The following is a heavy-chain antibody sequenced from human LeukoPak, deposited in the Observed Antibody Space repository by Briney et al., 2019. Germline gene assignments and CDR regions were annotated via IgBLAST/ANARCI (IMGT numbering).Heavy chain of an antibody. Sequence: GGSLRLSCAASGFTLSSYWMNWLRQGPGKGLVWVSRINSDGSTTSYADSVKGRFTISRDNAKNTLYLQMNSLRAEDTAVYYCARDYGSGYYFGAFDIWGQGTMVTVSS. CDR3: ARDYGSGYYFGAFDI. CDR2: INSDGSTT. D-gene: IGHD3-22*01. V-gene: IGHV3-74*01. J-gene: IGHJ3*02. CDR1: GFTLSSYW.